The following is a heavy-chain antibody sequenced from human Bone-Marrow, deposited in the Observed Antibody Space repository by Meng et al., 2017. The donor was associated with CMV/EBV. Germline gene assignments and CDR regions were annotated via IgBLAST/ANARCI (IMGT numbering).Heavy chain of an antibody. J-gene: IGHJ6*02. D-gene: IGHD6-13*01. CDR2: INPNSGGT. V-gene: IGHV1-2*02. Sequence: DSVKVSCKASGYTFTGYYMHWVRQAPGQGLEWMGWINPNSGGTNYAQKFQGRVTMTRDTSISTAYMELSRLRSDDTAVYYCTGYSSSWSRGYYYYYGMDVWGQGTTVTVSS. CDR1: GYTFTGYY. CDR3: TGYSSSWSRGYYYYYGMDV.